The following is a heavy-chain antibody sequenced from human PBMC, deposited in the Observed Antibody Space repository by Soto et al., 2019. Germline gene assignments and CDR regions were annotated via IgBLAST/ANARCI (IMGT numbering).Heavy chain of an antibody. CDR1: GYTFSGYY. CDR3: ARLYCSSTSCYSYFDY. V-gene: IGHV1-2*02. Sequence: QVQLVQSGAEVKKPGASVKVSCKASGYTFSGYYMHWVRQAPGKGLEWMGWINPNSGGTNYAQKFQGRVTMTMDTSISTAYMELSRLRSDDTAVYYCARLYCSSTSCYSYFDYWGQGTLVTVSS. CDR2: INPNSGGT. D-gene: IGHD2-2*01. J-gene: IGHJ4*02.